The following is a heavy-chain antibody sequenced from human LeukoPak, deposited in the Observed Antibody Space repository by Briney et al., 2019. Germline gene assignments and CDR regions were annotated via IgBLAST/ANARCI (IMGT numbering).Heavy chain of an antibody. Sequence: PGGSLRLSCAASGLTFSTYAMSWVRQAPGKGLEWVSVISGSGTSTYYADSVKGRFTISRDNSKNTLYLQMNSLRADDTAVFYCARAAYCSSTSCYRSYGLDAWGQGTTVTVSS. CDR3: ARAAYCSSTSCYRSYGLDA. CDR2: ISGSGTST. V-gene: IGHV3-23*01. CDR1: GLTFSTYA. J-gene: IGHJ6*02. D-gene: IGHD2-2*01.